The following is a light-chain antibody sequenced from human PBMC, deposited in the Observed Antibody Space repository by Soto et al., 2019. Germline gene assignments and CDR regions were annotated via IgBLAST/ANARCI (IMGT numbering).Light chain of an antibody. V-gene: IGKV1-17*01. Sequence: DIQMTQSPSSLSASVGDRVTITCRASRYIRSDLSWYQQRPGQAPKVLIYAASSLQSGVPSRFSGSGSGTDFTLTISSLQPDDFATYYCQQYNSYSTFGGGTKVDIK. J-gene: IGKJ4*01. CDR1: RYIRSD. CDR2: AAS. CDR3: QQYNSYST.